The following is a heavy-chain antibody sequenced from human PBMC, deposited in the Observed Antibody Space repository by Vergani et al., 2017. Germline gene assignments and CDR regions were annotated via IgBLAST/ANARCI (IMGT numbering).Heavy chain of an antibody. J-gene: IGHJ4*02. D-gene: IGHD3-9*01. CDR3: ARTESFILRYFHWAL. Sequence: QVQLQESGPGLVKSSETLSLTCSVSFDSIMNLYCNWILQPPGKGLEWIGNIYHSGGAYYNPSLKVRVTISVDTSKNQFSLEVTSVTAADTAIYFCARTESFILRYFHWALWGQGTLVTVSS. CDR2: IYHSGGA. V-gene: IGHV4-4*08. CDR1: FDSIMNLY.